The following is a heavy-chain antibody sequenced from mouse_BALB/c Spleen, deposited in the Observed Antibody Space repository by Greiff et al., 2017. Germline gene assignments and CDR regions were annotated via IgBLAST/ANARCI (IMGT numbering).Heavy chain of an antibody. J-gene: IGHJ1*01. CDR2: IAPGSGST. V-gene: IGHV1S41*01. D-gene: IGHD2-3*01. Sequence: DLVKPGASVKLSCKASGYTFTSYWINWIKQRPGQGLEWIGRIAPGSGSTYYNEMFKGKATLTVDTSSSTAYIQLSSLSSEDSAVYFCARYGYDGYWYFDVWGAGTTVTVSS. CDR3: ARYGYDGYWYFDV. CDR1: GYTFTSYW.